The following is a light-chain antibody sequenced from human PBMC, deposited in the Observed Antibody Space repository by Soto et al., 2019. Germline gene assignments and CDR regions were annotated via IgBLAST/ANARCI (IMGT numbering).Light chain of an antibody. CDR1: QSVDTY. CDR3: QQRSNWPPIT. V-gene: IGKV3-11*01. CDR2: DAY. Sequence: DIVLTQSPAPLSLSPGERATLSCRSSQSVDTYLAWYQQKPGQAPRLLIYDAYNRATGIPARFSGSGAGTDFILTISSLEPEDFAVYYCQQRSNWPPITLGQGTRLEIK. J-gene: IGKJ5*01.